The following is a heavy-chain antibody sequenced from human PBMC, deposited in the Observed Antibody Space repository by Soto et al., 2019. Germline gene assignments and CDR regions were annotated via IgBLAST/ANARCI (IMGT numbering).Heavy chain of an antibody. D-gene: IGHD6-6*01. CDR2: IWYDGSNK. V-gene: IGHV3-33*01. J-gene: IGHJ6*02. CDR3: ARRVSERAARRHYYYYYGMDV. CDR1: GFTFSSYG. Sequence: GGSLRLSCAASGFTFSSYGMHWVRQAPGKGLEWVAVIWYDGSNKYYADSVKGRFTISRDNFKNTLYLQMNSLRAEDTAVYYCARRVSERAARRHYYYYYGMDVWGQGTTVTVSS.